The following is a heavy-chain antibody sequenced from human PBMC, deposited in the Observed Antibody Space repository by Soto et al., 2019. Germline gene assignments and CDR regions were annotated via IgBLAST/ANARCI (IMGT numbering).Heavy chain of an antibody. D-gene: IGHD3-16*01. Sequence: SETLSLTCTVSGGSISSGDYYWSWIRQPPGKGLEWIGYIYYSGSTYYNPSLKSRVTISVDTSKNQFTLKLSSVTAADTAVYYCASQGDGGHDYWGQGTLVTVSS. CDR3: ASQGDGGHDY. CDR2: IYYSGST. V-gene: IGHV4-30-4*01. CDR1: GGSISSGDYY. J-gene: IGHJ4*02.